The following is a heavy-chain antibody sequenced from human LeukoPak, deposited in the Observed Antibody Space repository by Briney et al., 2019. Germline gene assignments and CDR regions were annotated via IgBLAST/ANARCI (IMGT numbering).Heavy chain of an antibody. V-gene: IGHV3-23*01. J-gene: IGHJ6*02. CDR1: GFAFSSYA. CDR3: AKGDWEMATITEDWQSYYYYGMDV. D-gene: IGHD5-24*01. CDR2: ISGSGGST. Sequence: GGSLRLSCAASGFAFSSYAMSWVRQGPGKGLEWVSDISGSGGSTYYADSVKGRFTISRDNSKNTLYLQMNSLRAEDTAVYYCAKGDWEMATITEDWQSYYYYGMDVWGQGTTVTVSS.